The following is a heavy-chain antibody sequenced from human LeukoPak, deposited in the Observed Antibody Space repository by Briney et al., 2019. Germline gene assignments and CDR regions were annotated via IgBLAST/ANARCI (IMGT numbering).Heavy chain of an antibody. CDR3: ARGNGAAANHNWFDP. Sequence: KPSETLSLTCAVYGGSFSGYYWSWIRQPPGKGLEWIGEINHSGSTNYNPSLKSRVTISVDTSKNQFSLKLSSVTAADTAVYYCARGNGAAANHNWFDPWGQGTLVTVSS. D-gene: IGHD6-13*01. CDR1: GGSFSGYY. J-gene: IGHJ5*02. V-gene: IGHV4-34*01. CDR2: INHSGST.